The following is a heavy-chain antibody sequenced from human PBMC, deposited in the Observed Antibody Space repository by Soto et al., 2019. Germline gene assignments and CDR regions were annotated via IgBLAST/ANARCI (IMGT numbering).Heavy chain of an antibody. CDR1: GGSISSYY. V-gene: IGHV4-59*01. CDR2: IHYSGST. Sequence: QVQLQESGPGLVKPSETLSLTCTVSGGSISSYYWSWIRQPPGKGLEWIGYIHYSGSTNYNPSLKSQVTISVDTSKKQFSLKLNSVTAADTAVYYCARVRNGGPYYWGQGTLVTVSS. CDR3: ARVRNGGPYY. J-gene: IGHJ4*02. D-gene: IGHD1-1*01.